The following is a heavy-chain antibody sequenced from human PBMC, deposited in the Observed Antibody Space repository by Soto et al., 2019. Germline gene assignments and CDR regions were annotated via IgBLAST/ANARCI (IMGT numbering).Heavy chain of an antibody. J-gene: IGHJ4*02. D-gene: IGHD3-10*01. CDR3: AREQVRGVIINPQSRLPDY. CDR2: IYYSGST. Sequence: SETLSLTCTVSGGSISSGDYYWSWIRQPPGKGLEWIGYIYYSGSTYYNPSLKSRVTISVDTSKNQFSLKLSSVTAADTAVYYCAREQVRGVIINPQSRLPDYWGQGTLVTVSS. V-gene: IGHV4-30-4*01. CDR1: GGSISSGDYY.